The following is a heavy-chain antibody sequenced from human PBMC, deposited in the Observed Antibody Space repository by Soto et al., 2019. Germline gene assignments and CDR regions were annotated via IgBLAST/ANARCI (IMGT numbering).Heavy chain of an antibody. CDR3: AKDRVESGLGEIDY. Sequence: QVQLVGSGGGVIQPGRSLRLSCAASGFGFRTSGMHWVRQGPGKGLQWVAIISYDGSREYYLDSVKGRFTISRDNPKNTLYLQMNSLRAEDTAVYYCAKDRVESGLGEIDYWGQGTLVSVSS. CDR1: GFGFRTSG. J-gene: IGHJ4*02. D-gene: IGHD3-16*01. V-gene: IGHV3-30*18. CDR2: ISYDGSRE.